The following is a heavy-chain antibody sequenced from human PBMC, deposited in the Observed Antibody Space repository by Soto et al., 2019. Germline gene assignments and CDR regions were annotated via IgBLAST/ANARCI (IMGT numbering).Heavy chain of an antibody. CDR2: IYYSGST. CDR3: ARLTYYYDSSGYYYEDYFDY. V-gene: IGHV4-30-4*01. D-gene: IGHD3-22*01. CDR1: GGSISSGDYY. Sequence: SETLSLTCTVSGGSISSGDYYWSWIRQPPGKGLEWIGYIYYSGSTYYNPSLKSRVTISVDTSKNQFSLKLSSVTAADTAVYYCARLTYYYDSSGYYYEDYFDYWGQGTLVTVSS. J-gene: IGHJ4*02.